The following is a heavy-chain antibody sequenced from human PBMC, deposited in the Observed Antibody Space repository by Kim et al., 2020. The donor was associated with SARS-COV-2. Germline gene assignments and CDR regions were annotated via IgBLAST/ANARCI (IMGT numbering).Heavy chain of an antibody. CDR3: ARDRYCTNGVCYGLWY. Sequence: ASVKVSCKASGYTFTGYYMHWVRQAPGQGLEWMGRINPNSGGTNYAQKFQGRVTMTRDTSISTAYMELSRLRSDDTAVYYCARDRYCTNGVCYGLWYWGQGTLVTVSS. J-gene: IGHJ4*02. CDR1: GYTFTGYY. D-gene: IGHD2-8*01. CDR2: INPNSGGT. V-gene: IGHV1-2*06.